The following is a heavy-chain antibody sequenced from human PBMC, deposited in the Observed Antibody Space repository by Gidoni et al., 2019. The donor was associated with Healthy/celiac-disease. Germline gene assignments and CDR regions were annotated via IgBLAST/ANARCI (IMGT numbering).Heavy chain of an antibody. CDR2: IWYDGSNK. Sequence: QVQLVESGGGVVQPGRSLRLSCAASGFTFSSYGMHWVRQAPGKGLEWVAVIWYDGSNKYYADSVKGRFTISRDNSKNTLYLQMNSLRAEDTAVYYCARGDRYSSSSYYFDYWGQGTLVTVSS. V-gene: IGHV3-33*01. J-gene: IGHJ4*02. D-gene: IGHD6-6*01. CDR1: GFTFSSYG. CDR3: ARGDRYSSSSYYFDY.